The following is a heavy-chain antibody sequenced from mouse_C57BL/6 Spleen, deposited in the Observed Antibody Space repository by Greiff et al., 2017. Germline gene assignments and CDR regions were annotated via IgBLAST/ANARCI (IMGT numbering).Heavy chain of an antibody. CDR2: ISSGSSTI. Sequence: EVKVEESGGGLVKPGGSLKLSCAASGFTFSDYGMHWVRQAPEKGLEWVAYISSGSSTIYYAVTVKGRFTLSRDNAKNTLFLQMTSLRSEDTAMYYCARRELTSWYFDVWGTGTTVTVSS. J-gene: IGHJ1*03. CDR1: GFTFSDYG. CDR3: ARRELTSWYFDV. V-gene: IGHV5-17*01. D-gene: IGHD2-12*01.